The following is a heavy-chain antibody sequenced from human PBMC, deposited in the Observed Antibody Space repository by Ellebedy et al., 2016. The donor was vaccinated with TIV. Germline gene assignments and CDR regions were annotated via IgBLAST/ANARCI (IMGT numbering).Heavy chain of an antibody. CDR2: ISTNGDST. CDR3: AGHPYDFSPMYYYGMDI. CDR1: GFTFSRYA. Sequence: GGSLRLSXSVAGFTFSRYAMHWVRQAPGKGLEYVSAISTNGDSTYYADSVKGRFIVSRDNSKNTLYLQMSSLGGEDTAVYFCAGHPYDFSPMYYYGMDIWGQGTTVTVSS. J-gene: IGHJ6*02. D-gene: IGHD3-3*01. V-gene: IGHV3-64D*06.